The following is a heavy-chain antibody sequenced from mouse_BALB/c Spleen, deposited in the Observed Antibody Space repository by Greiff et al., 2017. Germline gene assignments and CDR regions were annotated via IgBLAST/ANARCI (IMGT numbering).Heavy chain of an antibody. J-gene: IGHJ2*01. V-gene: IGHV3-8*02. CDR3: ARYYYGSSPFDY. Sequence: VQLKESGPSLVKPSQTLSLTCSVTGDSITSGYWNWIRKFPGNKLEYMGYISYSGSTYYNPSLKSRISITRDTSKNQYYLQLNSVTTEDTATYYCARYYYGSSPFDYWGQGTTLTVSS. CDR1: GDSITSGY. D-gene: IGHD1-1*01. CDR2: ISYSGST.